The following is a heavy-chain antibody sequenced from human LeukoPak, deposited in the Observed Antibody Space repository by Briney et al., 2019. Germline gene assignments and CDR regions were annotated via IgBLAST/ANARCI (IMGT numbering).Heavy chain of an antibody. CDR2: MYYSGSS. D-gene: IGHD6-13*01. CDR3: ARRGLAAAGNFDY. V-gene: IGHV4-59*12. CDR1: GFTFSSYS. J-gene: IGHJ4*02. Sequence: GSLRLSCAASGFTFSSYSMNWVRQAPGKGLEWIGYMYYSGSSNYNPSLKSRVTISVDTSKNQFSLKLSSVTAADTAVYYCARRGLAAAGNFDYWGQGTLVTVSS.